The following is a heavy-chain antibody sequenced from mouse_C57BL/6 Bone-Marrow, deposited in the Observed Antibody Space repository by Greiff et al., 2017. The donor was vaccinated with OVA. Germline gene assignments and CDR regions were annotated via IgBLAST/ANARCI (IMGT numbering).Heavy chain of an antibody. V-gene: IGHV1-78*01. CDR2: IYPRDGST. CDR1: GYTFTDHT. CDR3: ASPLPRHPWFAY. J-gene: IGHJ3*01. Sequence: VQLQQSAAELVKPGASVKISCKVSGYTFTDHTIHWMKQRPEQGLEWIGYIYPRDGSTKYNEKFKGKATLTADKSSSTAYMQLNSLTSEDSAVYFCASPLPRHPWFAYWGQGTLVTVSA. D-gene: IGHD2-1*01.